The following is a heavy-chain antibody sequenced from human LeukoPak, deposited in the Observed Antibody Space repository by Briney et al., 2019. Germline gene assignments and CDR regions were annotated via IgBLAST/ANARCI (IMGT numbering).Heavy chain of an antibody. D-gene: IGHD3-9*01. CDR1: GGSISINS. CDR3: PGTGGVRRDFDWLSAYNWFDP. J-gene: IGHJ5*02. Sequence: PEPLSLTCTLPGGSISINSWSWIRQPPGKGREWIGCIYYIGTANYNPSLKSGATISVNTSKKQLSLNLSSVTAPNTPLSTFPGTGGVRRDFDWLSAYNWFDPWGQGTLVTVSS. CDR2: IYYIGTA. V-gene: IGHV4-59*01.